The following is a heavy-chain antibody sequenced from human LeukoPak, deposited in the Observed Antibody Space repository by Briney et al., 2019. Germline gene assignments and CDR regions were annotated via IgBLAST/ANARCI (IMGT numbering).Heavy chain of an antibody. CDR2: ISGSGSGT. D-gene: IGHD4-17*01. J-gene: IGHJ4*02. CDR3: AKRLDHTGVDY. CDR1: GFTFSSLA. Sequence: PGGSLRLSCAASGFTFSSLAMSWVRQAPGKGLMWVSTISGSGSGTYYADSVKGRFTISRDNSKNTLYLEMNSLRAEDTAVYYCAKRLDHTGVDYWGQGTLVTVSS. V-gene: IGHV3-23*01.